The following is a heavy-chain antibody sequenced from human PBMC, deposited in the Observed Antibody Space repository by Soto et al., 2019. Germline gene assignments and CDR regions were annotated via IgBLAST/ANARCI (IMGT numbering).Heavy chain of an antibody. Sequence: PGGSLRLSCAASGFTFSSYAMSWVRQAPGKGLEWVSAISGSGGSTYYADSVKGRFTISRDNSKNTLYLQMNSLRAEDTAVYYCAKSRYDFWSSRGSFFDYWGQGTLVTVSS. V-gene: IGHV3-23*01. D-gene: IGHD3-3*01. CDR2: ISGSGGST. J-gene: IGHJ4*02. CDR1: GFTFSSYA. CDR3: AKSRYDFWSSRGSFFDY.